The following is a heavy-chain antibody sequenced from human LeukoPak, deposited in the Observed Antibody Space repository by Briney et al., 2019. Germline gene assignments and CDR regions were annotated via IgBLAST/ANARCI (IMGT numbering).Heavy chain of an antibody. CDR2: ISSNGGST. J-gene: IGHJ5*02. D-gene: IGHD1-1*01. CDR1: GFTFISYA. Sequence: GGSLDPSGSPPGFTFISYAIPWVRQATGKGLKYVSAISSNGGSTYYADSVKGRFTISRDNSKNTLYLQMSSLRAEDTAVYYCVKDATGTRFDPWGQGTLVTVSS. CDR3: VKDATGTRFDP. V-gene: IGHV3-64D*06.